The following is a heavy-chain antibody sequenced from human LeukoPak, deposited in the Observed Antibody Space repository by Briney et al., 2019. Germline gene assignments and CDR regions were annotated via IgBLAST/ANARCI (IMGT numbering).Heavy chain of an antibody. J-gene: IGHJ2*01. V-gene: IGHV4-31*03. CDR1: GGSISSGGYY. CDR3: ARHGWHAWYFDL. D-gene: IGHD6-19*01. Sequence: SQTLSLTCTVSGGSISSGGYYWSWIRQHPGKGLEWIGYIYYSGSTYYNPSLKSRVTISVDTSKNQFSLKLSSVTAADTAVYYCARHGWHAWYFDLWGRGTLVTVSS. CDR2: IYYSGST.